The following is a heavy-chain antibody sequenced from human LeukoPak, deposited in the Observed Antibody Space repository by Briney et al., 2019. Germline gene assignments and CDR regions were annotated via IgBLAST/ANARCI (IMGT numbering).Heavy chain of an antibody. J-gene: IGHJ4*02. D-gene: IGHD3-3*01. CDR3: AKDTYDFWSGFDY. CDR1: GFTFSNYA. CDR2: ISGSGGST. Sequence: QAGGSLRLSCAASGFTFSNYAVSWVRQAPGKGLAWVSTISGSGGSTYYTGSVKGRFTISRDNPKNTLYLQLNSLRAEDTAICYCAKDTYDFWSGFDYWGRGTLVTVSS. V-gene: IGHV3-23*01.